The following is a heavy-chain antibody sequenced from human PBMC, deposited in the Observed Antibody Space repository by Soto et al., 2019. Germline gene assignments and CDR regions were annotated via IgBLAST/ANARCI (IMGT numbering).Heavy chain of an antibody. Sequence: GGSLRLSCAASGFTFSSYRMHWVRQAPGKGLVWVSRISSDGSHTSYADSVKGRFTISRDNAKNTLYLQMNSLRAEDTAVFYCARVYSSSPSDYYGMDVWGQGTTVTVSS. J-gene: IGHJ6*02. CDR2: ISSDGSHT. V-gene: IGHV3-74*01. D-gene: IGHD6-6*01. CDR3: ARVYSSSPSDYYGMDV. CDR1: GFTFSSYR.